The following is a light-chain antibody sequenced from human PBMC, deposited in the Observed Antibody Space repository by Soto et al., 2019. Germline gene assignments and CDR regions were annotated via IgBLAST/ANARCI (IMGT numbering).Light chain of an antibody. CDR1: NSNIGSNT. J-gene: IGLJ3*02. CDR3: AVWDDSLNGWV. V-gene: IGLV1-44*01. CDR2: ENK. Sequence: QSVLTQPPSASGTPGQTVAISCSGSNSNIGSNTVNWYQQFPGTAPKLLIYENKQRPSGVPDRFSGSKSDTSASLAISGLLSDDESDYYCAVWDDSLNGWVFGGGTKLTVL.